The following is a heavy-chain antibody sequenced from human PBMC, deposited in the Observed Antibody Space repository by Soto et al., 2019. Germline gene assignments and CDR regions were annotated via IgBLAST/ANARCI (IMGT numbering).Heavy chain of an antibody. CDR3: ASDFRTRGWFRQAGNFAMDV. D-gene: IGHD6-19*01. Sequence: QVQLVQSGAEVRKPGASVKVSCKASGYPYTNSYMHWVRQAPGQGLEWMGWIHPNTGGTNYAQKFQGRVTMPRDTSVSTVYMELNRLTPDDTAIYFCASDFRTRGWFRQAGNFAMDVWGQGTTVTVS. J-gene: IGHJ6*02. CDR1: GYPYTNSY. V-gene: IGHV1-2*02. CDR2: IHPNTGGT.